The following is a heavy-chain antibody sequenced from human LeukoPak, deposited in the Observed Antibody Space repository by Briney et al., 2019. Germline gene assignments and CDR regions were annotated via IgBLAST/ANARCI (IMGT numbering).Heavy chain of an antibody. J-gene: IGHJ2*01. V-gene: IGHV4-4*08. CDR3: ARRIQLWSYWHFDL. Sequence: PSETLSLTCTVSGDSISRESWSWIRQAPGKGLECIGYSYDSWRMNYNPSLQSRVTISLGTSKNRLSLQLSSVTAADTAVYYCARRIQLWSYWHFDLWGRGTLVTVTS. CDR2: SYDSWRM. CDR1: GDSISRES. D-gene: IGHD1-1*01.